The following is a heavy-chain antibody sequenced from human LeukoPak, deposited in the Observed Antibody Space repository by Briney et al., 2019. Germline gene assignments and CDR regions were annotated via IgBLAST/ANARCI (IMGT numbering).Heavy chain of an antibody. CDR3: ARDQGYYDSSGYHR. D-gene: IGHD3-22*01. CDR2: INPNSGGT. V-gene: IGHV1-2*02. Sequence: ASVKVSCKASGYTFNGYYMQWVRQAPGQGLEWVGWINPNSGGTNYAQKFQGRVTMTRDTSISTAYMQLSRLRSDDTAVYYCARDQGYYDSSGYHRWGQGTLVTVSS. J-gene: IGHJ4*02. CDR1: GYTFNGYY.